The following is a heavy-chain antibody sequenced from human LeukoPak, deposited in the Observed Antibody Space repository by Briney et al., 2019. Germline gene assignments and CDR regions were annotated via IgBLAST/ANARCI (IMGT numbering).Heavy chain of an antibody. CDR1: GYSISSGYY. V-gene: IGHV4-38-2*02. CDR2: IYYSGSP. J-gene: IGHJ4*02. Sequence: SETLSLTCTVSGYSISSGYYWGWIRQPPGKGLEWIGYIYYSGSPTYGPSLNSRVTISVDTSKNQFSLKMTSVTAADTAVYYCARAPNWDRPFDSWGQGTLVTVSS. D-gene: IGHD7-27*01. CDR3: ARAPNWDRPFDS.